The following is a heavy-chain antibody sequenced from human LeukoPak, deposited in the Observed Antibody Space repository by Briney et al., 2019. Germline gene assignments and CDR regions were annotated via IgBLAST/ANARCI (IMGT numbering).Heavy chain of an antibody. CDR1: GYSFTSYG. CDR3: VRDCDRSGYYCY. CDR2: ISAYNGNT. J-gene: IGHJ4*02. Sequence: ASVKVSCKASGYSFTSYGISWVRQAPGQGLEWMGWISAYNGNTNYAQKLQGRVTMTTDTSTSTAYMELRSLRSDDTAVYYCVRDCDRSGYYCYWGQGTLVTVSS. V-gene: IGHV1-18*01. D-gene: IGHD3-22*01.